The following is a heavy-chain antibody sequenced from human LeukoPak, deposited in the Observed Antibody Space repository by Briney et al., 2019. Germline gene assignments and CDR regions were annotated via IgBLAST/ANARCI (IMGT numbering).Heavy chain of an antibody. V-gene: IGHV4-59*01. D-gene: IGHD3-16*01. CDR2: IYYSGST. CDR1: GGSISSYY. J-gene: IGHJ4*02. CDR3: ARFSETTRGRNFDY. Sequence: SETLSLTCTVSGGSISSYYWSWIRQPPGKGLEWIGYIYYSGSTNYNPSLKSRVTISVDTSKNQFSLKLSSVTAADTAVYYCARFSETTRGRNFDYWGQGTLVTVSS.